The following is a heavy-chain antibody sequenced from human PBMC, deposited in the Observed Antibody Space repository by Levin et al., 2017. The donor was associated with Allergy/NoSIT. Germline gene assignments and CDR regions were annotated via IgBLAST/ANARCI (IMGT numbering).Heavy chain of an antibody. Sequence: PGGSLRLSCAASGFTFSSYGMHWVRQAPGKGLEWVAVISYDGSNKYYADSVKGRFTISRDNSKNTLYLQMNSLRAEDTAVYYCAKDSSSYPQRWFDPWGQGTLVTVSS. J-gene: IGHJ5*02. CDR1: GFTFSSYG. CDR3: AKDSSSYPQRWFDP. D-gene: IGHD3-16*02. CDR2: ISYDGSNK. V-gene: IGHV3-30*18.